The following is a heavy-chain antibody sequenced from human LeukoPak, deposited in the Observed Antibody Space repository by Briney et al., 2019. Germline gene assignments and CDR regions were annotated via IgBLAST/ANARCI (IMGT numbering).Heavy chain of an antibody. V-gene: IGHV4-59*08. CDR1: GGSISSYY. CDR3: ARGSWYDSSFYFDY. Sequence: SETLSLTCTVSGGSISSYYWSWIRQPPGKGLEWIGYIYYSGSTNYNPSLKSRVTISVDTSKNQFSLKLSSVTAADTAVYYCARGSWYDSSFYFDYWGQGTLVTVSS. J-gene: IGHJ4*02. D-gene: IGHD3-22*01. CDR2: IYYSGST.